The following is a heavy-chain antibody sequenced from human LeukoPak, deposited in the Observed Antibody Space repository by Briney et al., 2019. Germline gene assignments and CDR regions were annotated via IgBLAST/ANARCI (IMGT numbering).Heavy chain of an antibody. CDR2: ISYDGSNK. V-gene: IGHV3-30-3*01. D-gene: IGHD3-22*01. Sequence: GRSPRLSCAASGFTFSSYAMHWVRQAPGKGLEWVAVISYDGSNKYYTDSVKGRFTISRDNSKNTLYLQMNSLRAEDTAVYYCARDNIGLGPSGYGSLDYWGQGTLVTASS. CDR1: GFTFSSYA. CDR3: ARDNIGLGPSGYGSLDY. J-gene: IGHJ4*02.